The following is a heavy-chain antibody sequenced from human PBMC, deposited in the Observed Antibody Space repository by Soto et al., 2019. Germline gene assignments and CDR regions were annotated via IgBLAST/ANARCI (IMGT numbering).Heavy chain of an antibody. CDR2: IYYSGST. D-gene: IGHD6-13*01. CDR3: ARAKRGIAAAFGY. CDR1: GGSISSYY. J-gene: IGHJ4*02. V-gene: IGHV4-59*01. Sequence: PSETLSVTCTVSGGSISSYYWSWIRQPPGKGLEWIGYIYYSGSTNYNPSLKSRVTISVDTSKNQFSLKLSSVTAADTAVYYCARAKRGIAAAFGYWGQGTLVTVSS.